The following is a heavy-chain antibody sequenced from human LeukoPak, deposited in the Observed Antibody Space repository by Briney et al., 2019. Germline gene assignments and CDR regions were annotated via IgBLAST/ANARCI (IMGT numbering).Heavy chain of an antibody. CDR2: LYSGDNT. CDR3: ARVRSYGSGFDY. J-gene: IGHJ4*02. CDR1: GFTVSSNH. Sequence: GGSLRLSCAASGFTVSSNHVSWVRQAPGKGLEWVSVLYSGDNTYYADSVKGRFTISRDNSKNTLYLQMNSLRAEDTAVYYCARVRSYGSGFDYWGQGTLVTVSS. V-gene: IGHV3-53*01. D-gene: IGHD3-10*01.